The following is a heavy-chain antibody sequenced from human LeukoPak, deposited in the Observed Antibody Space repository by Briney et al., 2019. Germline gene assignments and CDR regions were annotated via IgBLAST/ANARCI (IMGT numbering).Heavy chain of an antibody. D-gene: IGHD2-2*02. V-gene: IGHV1-69*04. J-gene: IGHJ5*02. CDR1: GGTFSSYT. CDR2: IIPTLGIA. CDR3: AREDIVVVPAAIRGGYGWFDP. Sequence: SVKVSCKASGGTFSSYTISWVRQAPGQGLEWMGRIIPTLGIANYAQKFQGRVTITADKSTSTAYMELSSLRSEDTAVYYCAREDIVVVPAAIRGGYGWFDPWGQGTLVTVSS.